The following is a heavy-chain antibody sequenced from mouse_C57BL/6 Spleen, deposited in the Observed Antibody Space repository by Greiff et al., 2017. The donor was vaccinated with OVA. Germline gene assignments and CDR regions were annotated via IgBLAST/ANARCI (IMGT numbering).Heavy chain of an antibody. CDR3: ARDTDYYGSSYDY. CDR2: ISDGGSYT. Sequence: EVKLVESGGGLVKPGGSLKLSCAASGFTFSSYAMSWVRQTPEKRLEWVATISDGGSYTYYPDNVKGRFTISRDNAKNNLYLQMSHLKSEDTAMYYCARDTDYYGSSYDYWGQGTTLTVSS. J-gene: IGHJ2*01. V-gene: IGHV5-4*01. CDR1: GFTFSSYA. D-gene: IGHD1-1*01.